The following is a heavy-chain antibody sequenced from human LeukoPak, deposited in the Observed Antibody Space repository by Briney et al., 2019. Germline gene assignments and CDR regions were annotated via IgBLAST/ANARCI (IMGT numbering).Heavy chain of an antibody. Sequence: PSETLSLTCTVQGGSLSGAYWTWIRQPPGKGLEWIGEINHTGSTNYNPSFKSRVTMSADTPKNQFSLNLSSVTAADTAVYYCATRGSGASAFDYWGQGALVTVSS. J-gene: IGHJ4*02. V-gene: IGHV4-34*01. D-gene: IGHD1-26*01. CDR1: GGSLSGAY. CDR2: INHTGST. CDR3: ATRGSGASAFDY.